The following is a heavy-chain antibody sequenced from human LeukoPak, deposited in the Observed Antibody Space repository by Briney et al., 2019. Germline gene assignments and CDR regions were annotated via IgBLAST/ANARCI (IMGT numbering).Heavy chain of an antibody. V-gene: IGHV3-23*01. J-gene: IGHJ4*02. D-gene: IGHD4-17*01. CDR2: ISGGGGST. CDR1: GFTFSSYA. Sequence: GGSLRLSCAASGFTFSSYAMSWVRQAPGKGLEWVSGISGGGGSTYYAASVKGRFTISRDISKNMLDLQMNSLRVEDTAVYYCAKSTVTLLYYFDFWGQGTLVAVSS. CDR3: AKSTVTLLYYFDF.